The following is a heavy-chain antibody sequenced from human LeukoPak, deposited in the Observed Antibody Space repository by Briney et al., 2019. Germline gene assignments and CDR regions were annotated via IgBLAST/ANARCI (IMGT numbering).Heavy chain of an antibody. D-gene: IGHD3-22*01. V-gene: IGHV3-30*03. CDR2: ISYDGSYE. J-gene: IGHJ3*02. CDR3: ASRGPITMIAVGDAFDI. CDR1: GFTFNTYG. Sequence: GGSLRLSCAPLGFTFNTYGLHWVRQAPGKGLEWVAVISYDGSYEYYADSVKGRFTIFRDNSKNTLYLQMNSLRAEDTAVYYGASRGPITMIAVGDAFDIWRQGTMVIVSS.